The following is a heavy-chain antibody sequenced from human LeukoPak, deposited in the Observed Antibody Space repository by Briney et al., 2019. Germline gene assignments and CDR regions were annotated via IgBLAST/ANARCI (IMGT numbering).Heavy chain of an antibody. V-gene: IGHV3-23*01. D-gene: IGHD5-18*01. CDR3: ANHAADTAMVYYLDY. J-gene: IGHJ4*02. CDR1: GFTFSSYA. Sequence: PGGSLRVSCAASGFTFSSYAMSWVRQAPGKGLEWVSAISGSGGSTYYADSVKGRFTISRDNSKNTLYLQMNSLRAEDTAVYYCANHAADTAMVYYLDYWGQGTLVTVSS. CDR2: ISGSGGST.